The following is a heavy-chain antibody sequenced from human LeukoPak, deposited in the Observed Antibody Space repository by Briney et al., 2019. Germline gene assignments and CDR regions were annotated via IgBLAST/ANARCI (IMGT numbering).Heavy chain of an antibody. CDR3: AKGFYDSSGYYYLYAFDV. J-gene: IGHJ3*01. CDR1: GFTVSSNY. D-gene: IGHD3-22*01. V-gene: IGHV3-23*01. Sequence: GGSLRLSCAASGFTVSSNYMSWVRQGPGKGLEWVSAMSGTGRGSYYTDSVKGRFTISRDNSKNTLYLQMNSLRAEDTAVYYCAKGFYDSSGYYYLYAFDVWGQGTMVTVSS. CDR2: MSGTGRGS.